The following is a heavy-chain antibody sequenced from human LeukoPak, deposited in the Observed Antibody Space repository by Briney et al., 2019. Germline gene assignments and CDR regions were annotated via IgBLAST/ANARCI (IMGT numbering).Heavy chain of an antibody. J-gene: IGHJ3*02. V-gene: IGHV3-11*01. D-gene: IGHD5-18*01. Sequence: GGSLRLSCAASGFTFSDYYMSWIRQAPGKGLEWVSYISSSGSTIYYADSVKGRFTISRDNAKNSLYLQMNSLRAEDTAVYYCAREIKPSYGFVAFDIWGQGTMVTVSS. CDR2: ISSSGSTI. CDR3: AREIKPSYGFVAFDI. CDR1: GFTFSDYY.